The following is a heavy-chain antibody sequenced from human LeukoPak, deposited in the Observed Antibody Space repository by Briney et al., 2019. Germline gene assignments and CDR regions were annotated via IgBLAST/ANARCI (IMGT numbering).Heavy chain of an antibody. V-gene: IGHV3-7*01. Sequence: GGSLRLSCAASGFTFSSCWMSWVRQAPGKGLEWVANIKQDGGEKYYVDSVKGRFTISRDNAKNSLYLQMNSLRAEDTAVYYCAREGPDSLRLGTTDFYAFGIWGQGTMVTVSS. J-gene: IGHJ3*02. CDR3: AREGPDSLRLGTTDFYAFGI. CDR2: IKQDGGEK. D-gene: IGHD7-27*01. CDR1: GFTFSSCW.